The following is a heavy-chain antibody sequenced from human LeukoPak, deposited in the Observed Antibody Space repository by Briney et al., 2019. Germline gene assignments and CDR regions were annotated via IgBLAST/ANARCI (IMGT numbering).Heavy chain of an antibody. Sequence: GASVKVSCKASGYTFTSYGISWVRQAPGQGLEWMGGIIPIFGTANYAQKFQGRVTITADESTSTAYMELSSLRSEDTAVYYCARCQRILEWFPFDYWGQGTLVTVSS. D-gene: IGHD3-3*01. V-gene: IGHV1-69*13. CDR1: GYTFTSYG. CDR3: ARCQRILEWFPFDY. CDR2: IIPIFGTA. J-gene: IGHJ4*02.